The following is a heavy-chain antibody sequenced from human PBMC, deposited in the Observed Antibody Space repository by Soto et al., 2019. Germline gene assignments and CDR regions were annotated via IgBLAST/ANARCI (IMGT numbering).Heavy chain of an antibody. CDR2: ISSSSSYT. J-gene: IGHJ5*02. CDR1: GFTFSDYY. D-gene: IGHD3-22*01. CDR3: ARDIRSTMIVADWFDP. Sequence: QVQLVESGGGLVKPGWSLRLSCAASGFTFSDYYMSWIRQAPGKGLEWVSYISSSSSYTNYADSVKGRFTISRDNAKNSLYLQMNSLRAEDTAVYYCARDIRSTMIVADWFDPWGQGTLVTVSS. V-gene: IGHV3-11*05.